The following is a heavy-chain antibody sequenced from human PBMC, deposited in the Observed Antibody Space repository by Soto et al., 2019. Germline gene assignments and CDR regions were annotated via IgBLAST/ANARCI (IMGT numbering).Heavy chain of an antibody. CDR3: ERGYYYGSGISLLY. CDR2: INHSGST. V-gene: IGHV4-34*01. D-gene: IGHD3-10*01. Sequence: QVQLQQWGAGLLKPSETLSLTCAVYGGSFSGYYWSWIRQPPGKGLEWIGEINHSGSTNYNPSLKSRVTISVDTSKNQFSLKLSSVTAADTAVYYCERGYYYGSGISLLYWGQGTLVTVSS. CDR1: GGSFSGYY. J-gene: IGHJ4*02.